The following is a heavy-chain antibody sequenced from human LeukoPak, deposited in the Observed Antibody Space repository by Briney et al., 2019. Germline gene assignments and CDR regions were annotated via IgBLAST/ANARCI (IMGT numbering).Heavy chain of an antibody. CDR1: GFTFSSSA. CDR2: ISGSGGST. J-gene: IGHJ6*02. D-gene: IGHD1-14*01. CDR3: AKVSGGGLYYDGMDV. Sequence: GGSLRLSCAASGFTFSSSAMSWVRQVPGKGLEWVSGISGSGGSTYYADSVKGRFTISRDSSKNTLYLQMNSLRAEDTAVYYCAKVSGGGLYYDGMDVWGQGTTVTVSS. V-gene: IGHV3-23*01.